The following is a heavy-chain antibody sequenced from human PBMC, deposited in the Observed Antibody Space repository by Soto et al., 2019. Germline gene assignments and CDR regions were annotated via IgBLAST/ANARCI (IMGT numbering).Heavy chain of an antibody. CDR2: MNPNNGNT. Sequence: QVQLVQSGAEVKKPGASVKVSCKAAAYTFTSYDINWVRQATGQDFEWMGWMNPNNGNTAYAQKFQGRVTMTRDNSKSTAFMELSSLTSEDTAVYYCARGPRNWGVDYWGQGTLVTVS. CDR1: AYTFTSYD. D-gene: IGHD7-27*01. CDR3: ARGPRNWGVDY. V-gene: IGHV1-8*01. J-gene: IGHJ4*02.